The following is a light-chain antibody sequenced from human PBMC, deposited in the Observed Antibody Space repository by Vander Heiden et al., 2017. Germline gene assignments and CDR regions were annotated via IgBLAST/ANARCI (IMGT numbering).Light chain of an antibody. V-gene: IGKV1-5*03. CDR2: KAS. CDR1: QSISSW. Sequence: DIQMTQSPSTLSESVGDRVRSTGRASQSISSWLASYQQKLGKAPKLLIYKASSLESGIPSRFSGSGSGTEFTLTISSLQPDEFATYYCQQYDSYSRTFGQGTKVEIK. CDR3: QQYDSYSRT. J-gene: IGKJ1*01.